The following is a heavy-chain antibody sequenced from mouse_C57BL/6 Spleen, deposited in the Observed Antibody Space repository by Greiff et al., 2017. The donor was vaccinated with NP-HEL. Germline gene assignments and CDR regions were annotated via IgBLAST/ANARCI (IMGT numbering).Heavy chain of an antibody. V-gene: IGHV3-1*01. Sequence: EVQLQESGPGMVKPSQSLSLTCTVTGYSITSGYDWHWIRHFPGNKLEWMGYISYSGSTNYNPSLKSRISITHDTSKNHFFLKLNSVTTEDTATYYCASGSSPWFAYWGQGTLVTVSA. J-gene: IGHJ3*01. D-gene: IGHD1-1*01. CDR1: GYSITSGYD. CDR3: ASGSSPWFAY. CDR2: ISYSGST.